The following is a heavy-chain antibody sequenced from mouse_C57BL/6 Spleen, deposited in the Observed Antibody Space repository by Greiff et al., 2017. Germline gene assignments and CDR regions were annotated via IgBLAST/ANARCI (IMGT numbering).Heavy chain of an antibody. V-gene: IGHV1-82*01. CDR3: AGREAHDYFAY. CDR1: GYAFSSSR. CDR2: IYPGDGDT. D-gene: IGHD1-3*01. Sequence: QVQLQQSGPELVKPGASVKISCKASGYAFSSSRMNWVKQRPGKGLEWIGRIYPGDGDTNYNGKFKGKATLTADKSSSTAYMLLSSLTSEDSAVYFYAGREAHDYFAYWGQGTPLTVSS. J-gene: IGHJ2*01.